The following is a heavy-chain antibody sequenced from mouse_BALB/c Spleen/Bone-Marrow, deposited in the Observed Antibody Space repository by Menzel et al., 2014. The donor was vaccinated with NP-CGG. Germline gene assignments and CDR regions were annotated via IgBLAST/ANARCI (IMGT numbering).Heavy chain of an antibody. CDR2: IDPANGNT. D-gene: IGHD2-4*01. Sequence: VQLQQSGAELVKPGASVKLSCTASGFNIKDTYMHWVKQRPEQGLEWIGRIDPANGNTKYDPKFQGKATITADTSSNTAYLQLSSLTSEDTAVYYCASYDYGYYFDYWGQGTALTVS. CDR1: GFNIKDTY. V-gene: IGHV14-3*02. CDR3: ASYDYGYYFDY. J-gene: IGHJ2*01.